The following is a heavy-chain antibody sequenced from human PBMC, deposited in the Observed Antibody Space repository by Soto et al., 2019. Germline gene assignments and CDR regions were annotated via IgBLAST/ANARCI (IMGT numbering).Heavy chain of an antibody. CDR1: GYSFTSYW. V-gene: IGHV5-10-1*01. D-gene: IGHD6-13*01. CDR3: ASQGIAAAGSEGLWRNWFDP. Sequence: PGESLKISWKGSGYSFTSYWISWVRQMHGKGMEWMGRIDPSDTYTNYSPSFQGQVTISADKSISTAYLQWSSLKASDTAMYYCASQGIAAAGSEGLWRNWFDPWGQGTLVTVSS. J-gene: IGHJ5*02. CDR2: IDPSDTYT.